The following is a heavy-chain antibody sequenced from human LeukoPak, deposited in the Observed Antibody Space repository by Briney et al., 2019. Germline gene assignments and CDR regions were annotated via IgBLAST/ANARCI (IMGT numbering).Heavy chain of an antibody. V-gene: IGHV1-2*02. D-gene: IGHD3-16*01. J-gene: IGHJ4*02. Sequence: ASVKVSCKASGYTFTGYYMHWVRQAPRQGLEWMGWINPNSGGTNYAQKFQGRVTMTRDTSISTAYMELSRLRSDDTAVYYCARVPPEGYYDYVWGSYNGYFDYWGQGTLVTVSS. CDR1: GYTFTGYY. CDR3: ARVPPEGYYDYVWGSYNGYFDY. CDR2: INPNSGGT.